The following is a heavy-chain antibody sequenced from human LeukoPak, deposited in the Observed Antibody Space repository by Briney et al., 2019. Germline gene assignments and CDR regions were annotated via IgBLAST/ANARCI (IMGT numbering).Heavy chain of an antibody. CDR2: IYHSGST. V-gene: IGHV4-38-2*02. CDR3: AREEDIAVDNFDY. J-gene: IGHJ4*02. D-gene: IGHD6-19*01. CDR1: GYSISSGYY. Sequence: SETLSLTCAVSGYSISSGYYWGWIRQPPGKGLEWIGSIYHSGSTYYNPSLKSRVTISVDTTKNQFSLKLSSVTAADTAVYYCAREEDIAVDNFDYWGQGTLVTVSS.